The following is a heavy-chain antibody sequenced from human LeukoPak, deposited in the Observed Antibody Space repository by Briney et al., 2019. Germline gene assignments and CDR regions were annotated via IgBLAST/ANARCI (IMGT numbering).Heavy chain of an antibody. CDR1: GYIFTTYD. Sequence: ASVKVSCKASGYIFTTYDIGWVRQATGQGLEWMGWLNPNSGNAGYAQRFQGRVTISRNTSISTAYMELSSLRSDDTAIYYCARRKFLGWFDPWGQGTLVTVSS. D-gene: IGHD7-27*01. J-gene: IGHJ5*02. V-gene: IGHV1-8*03. CDR3: ARRKFLGWFDP. CDR2: LNPNSGNA.